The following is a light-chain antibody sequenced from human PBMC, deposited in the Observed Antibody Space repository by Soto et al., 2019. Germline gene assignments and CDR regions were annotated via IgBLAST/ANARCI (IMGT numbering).Light chain of an antibody. V-gene: IGKV1-39*01. CDR3: QQSSSSPIT. J-gene: IGKJ5*01. CDR2: ATY. Sequence: DIQMTQSQSSLSASXXDIVXITFLESKTIYTHLNWYQQKPGKAPKXXISATYFLQSGVPSRFSGSGAGTDFTLTINSLEPEDFATYYCQQSSSSPITFGQGTRLEIK. CDR1: KTIYTH.